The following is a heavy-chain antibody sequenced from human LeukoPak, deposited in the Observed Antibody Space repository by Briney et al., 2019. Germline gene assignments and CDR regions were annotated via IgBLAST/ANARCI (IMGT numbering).Heavy chain of an antibody. V-gene: IGHV4-38-2*02. Sequence: SETLSLTCTVSGYSISSGFYWGWIRQPPGKGLEWIGSIYHSGSTHYNSSLKSRVTISVDTSKNQLSLKLSSVTAADTALYYCARGTLYSGWSYYFDSWGQGTLVTVSS. CDR1: GYSISSGFY. J-gene: IGHJ4*02. CDR2: IYHSGST. CDR3: ARGTLYSGWSYYFDS. D-gene: IGHD6-19*01.